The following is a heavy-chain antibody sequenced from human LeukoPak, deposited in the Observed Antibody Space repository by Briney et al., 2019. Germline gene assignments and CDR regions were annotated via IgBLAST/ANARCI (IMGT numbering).Heavy chain of an antibody. V-gene: IGHV3-7*01. CDR1: GFTFSNNW. J-gene: IGHJ4*02. CDR3: ARGGTQSPTD. CDR2: IKEGGSAK. Sequence: GGSLRLSCAASGFTFSNNWMIWVRQAPGKGLEWVANIKEGGSAKYYVDSVEGRFTISRDNAKNSLYLQMNSLRAEDTAVYYCARGGTQSPTDWGPGTLVTVSS.